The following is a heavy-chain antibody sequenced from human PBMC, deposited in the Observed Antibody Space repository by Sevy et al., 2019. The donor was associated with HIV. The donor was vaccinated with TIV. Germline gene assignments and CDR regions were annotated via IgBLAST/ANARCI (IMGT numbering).Heavy chain of an antibody. J-gene: IGHJ4*02. CDR3: AREPRMGGDSSGYLDY. V-gene: IGHV3-21*01. CDR2: ISSSSYI. D-gene: IGHD3-22*01. CDR1: GFTFSSYS. Sequence: GGSLRLSCAASGFTFSSYSMNWVRQAPGKGLEWVSSISSSSYIYYADSVKGRFTISRDNAKNSLYLQMNSLRAEDTAVYYCAREPRMGGDSSGYLDYWGQGTLVTVSS.